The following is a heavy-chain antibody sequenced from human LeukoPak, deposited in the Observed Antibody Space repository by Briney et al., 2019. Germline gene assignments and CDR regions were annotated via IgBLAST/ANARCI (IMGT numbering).Heavy chain of an antibody. V-gene: IGHV3-9*01. CDR3: VKDGPQRTLVRGFVPWFDS. Sequence: PGGSLRLSCAASGFPFDDYARHWVRQAPGKGLEWVSSISWNSGFIDYEDSVRGRVTISRDNAKNFLYLQMNSLRAEDTALYYCVKDGPQRTLVRGFVPWFDSWGQGTPVTVTS. J-gene: IGHJ5*01. CDR1: GFPFDDYA. CDR2: ISWNSGFI. D-gene: IGHD3-16*01.